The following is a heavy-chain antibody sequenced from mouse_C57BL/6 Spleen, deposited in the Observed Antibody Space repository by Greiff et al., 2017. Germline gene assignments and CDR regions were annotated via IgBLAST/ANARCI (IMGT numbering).Heavy chain of an antibody. CDR1: GYTFTSYG. Sequence: QVQLQQSGAELARPGASVKLSCKASGYTFTSYGISWVKQRTGQGLEWIGEIYPRSGNTYYNEKFKGKATLTADKSSSTAYMELRSLTSEDSAVYFCARGQTGPWFAYWGQGTLVTVSA. CDR2: IYPRSGNT. J-gene: IGHJ3*01. CDR3: ARGQTGPWFAY. D-gene: IGHD4-1*01. V-gene: IGHV1-81*01.